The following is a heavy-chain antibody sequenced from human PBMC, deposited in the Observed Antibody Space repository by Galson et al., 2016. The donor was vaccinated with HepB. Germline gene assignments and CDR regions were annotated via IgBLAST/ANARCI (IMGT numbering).Heavy chain of an antibody. D-gene: IGHD2/OR15-2a*01. CDR2: ISYDGSNK. CDR1: GFTFSSYG. CDR3: AKSGAAWYHFYYMDV. V-gene: IGHV3-30*18. Sequence: SLRLSCAASGFTFSSYGMHWVRQAPGKGLEWVTVISYDGSNKYYADSVKGRFTISRDNSKNTLSLQMNSLRTEDTAVYYCAKSGAAWYHFYYMDVWGQGTTVTVSS. J-gene: IGHJ6*02.